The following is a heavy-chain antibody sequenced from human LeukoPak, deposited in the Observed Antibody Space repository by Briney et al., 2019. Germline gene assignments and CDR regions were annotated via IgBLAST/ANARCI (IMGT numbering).Heavy chain of an antibody. CDR1: GVSIKANSDY. Sequence: SEALSLTCNVSGVSIKANSDYWGWLRQPPGKGLEWIGSIYHVGGNYYNPSLKSRVTISIDTSKNQFSLRLTSVTAADTAIYYCARTRAYGGRPDYWGQGTLVTVSS. J-gene: IGHJ4*02. V-gene: IGHV4-39*07. D-gene: IGHD4-23*01. CDR2: IYHVGGN. CDR3: ARTRAYGGRPDY.